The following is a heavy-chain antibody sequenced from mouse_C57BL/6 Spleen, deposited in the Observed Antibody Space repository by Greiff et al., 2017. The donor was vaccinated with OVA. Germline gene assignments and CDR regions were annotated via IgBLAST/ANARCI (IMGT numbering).Heavy chain of an antibody. CDR1: GYTFTSYW. CDR3: AREGTTVESNFDY. CDR2: IDPSDSYT. V-gene: IGHV1-59*01. Sequence: QVQLKQPGAELVRPGTSVKLSCKASGYTFTSYWMHWVKQRPGQGLEWIGVIDPSDSYTNYNQKFKGKATLTVDTSSSTAYMQLSSLTSEDSAVYYCAREGTTVESNFDYWGQGTTLTVSS. D-gene: IGHD1-1*01. J-gene: IGHJ2*01.